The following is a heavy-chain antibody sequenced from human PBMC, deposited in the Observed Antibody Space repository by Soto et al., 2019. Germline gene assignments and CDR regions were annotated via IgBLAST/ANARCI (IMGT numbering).Heavy chain of an antibody. CDR1: GGSISSGDYS. V-gene: IGHV4-30-2*01. Sequence: SETLSLTCAVSGGSISSGDYSWNWIRQPPGKGLEWIGEIYHSGSTNYNPSLKSRVTISVDKSKNQFSLKLSSVTAADTAVYYCARRLILLYSNSYYGMDVWGQGTTVTVSS. J-gene: IGHJ6*02. D-gene: IGHD3-16*01. CDR2: IYHSGST. CDR3: ARRLILLYSNSYYGMDV.